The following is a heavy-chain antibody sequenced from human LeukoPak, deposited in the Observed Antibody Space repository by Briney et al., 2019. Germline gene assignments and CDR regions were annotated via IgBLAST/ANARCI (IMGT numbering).Heavy chain of an antibody. CDR1: GGSFSGYY. V-gene: IGHV4-59*01. CDR3: ARASGVLRFLDWLGAFDI. Sequence: SETLSLTCAVYGGSFSGYYWSWIRQPPGKGLEWIGYFYYTGSTNYNPSLKSRVTISVDTSKNQFSLKLSSVTAADTAVYYCARASGVLRFLDWLGAFDIWGQGTMVTVSS. J-gene: IGHJ3*02. CDR2: FYYTGST. D-gene: IGHD3-3*01.